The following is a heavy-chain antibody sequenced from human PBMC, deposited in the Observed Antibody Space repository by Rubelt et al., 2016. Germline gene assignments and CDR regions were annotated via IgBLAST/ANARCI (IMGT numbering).Heavy chain of an antibody. J-gene: IGHJ4*02. Sequence: GLEWIGSIYYSGSTYYNPSLKSRVTISVDTSKNQFSLKLSSVTAADTAVYYCARMGDRGGSYAGFIWGQGTLVTVSS. D-gene: IGHD1-26*01. CDR3: ARMGDRGGSYAGFI. V-gene: IGHV4-39*07. CDR2: IYYSGST.